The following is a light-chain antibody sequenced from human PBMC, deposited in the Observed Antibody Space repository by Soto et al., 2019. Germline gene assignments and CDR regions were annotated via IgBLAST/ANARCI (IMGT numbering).Light chain of an antibody. J-gene: IGLJ1*01. Sequence: QAVVTQPPSVSGAPGQRVTISCTGSSSNIGAGYDVHWYQQLPGTAPKLLIYGNSNRPSGVPDRFSGSKSGTSASLAITGLQGEDVADYYCQSYDSSLSGYVFGTGTKLTVL. CDR2: GNS. CDR1: SSNIGAGYD. CDR3: QSYDSSLSGYV. V-gene: IGLV1-40*01.